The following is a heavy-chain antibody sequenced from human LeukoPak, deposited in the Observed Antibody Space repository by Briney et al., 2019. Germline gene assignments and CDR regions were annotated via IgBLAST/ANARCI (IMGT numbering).Heavy chain of an antibody. CDR3: ARLGAKALRPVAFDI. Sequence: PSETLSLTCTVSGGSINSDYWSWIRQPPGKGLEWIGYVFYSGSTNYNPSLKSRVTISVDTSKNQFSLKLRSVTAADTALYFCARLGAKALRPVAFDIWGQGTMVTVSS. CDR2: VFYSGST. V-gene: IGHV4-59*01. J-gene: IGHJ3*02. D-gene: IGHD6-6*01. CDR1: GGSINSDY.